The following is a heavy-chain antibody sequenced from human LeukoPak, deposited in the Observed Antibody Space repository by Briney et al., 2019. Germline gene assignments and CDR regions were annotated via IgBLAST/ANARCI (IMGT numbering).Heavy chain of an antibody. CDR2: ISGSGGST. J-gene: IGHJ4*02. CDR1: GFTFSGYA. Sequence: GASLRLSCVASGFTFSGYAMSWVRQAPGKGLEWVSTISGSGGSTYYADSVKGRFTISRDNSKNTLYLQMNSLRAEDTAVYYCATGDGYNSRLDYWGQGTLVTVSS. D-gene: IGHD5-24*01. V-gene: IGHV3-23*01. CDR3: ATGDGYNSRLDY.